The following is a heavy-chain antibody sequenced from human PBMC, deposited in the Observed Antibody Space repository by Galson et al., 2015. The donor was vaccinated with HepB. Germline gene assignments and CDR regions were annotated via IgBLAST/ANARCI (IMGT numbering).Heavy chain of an antibody. CDR2: ISYDGSNK. CDR1: GFTFSSYA. D-gene: IGHD4-17*01. J-gene: IGHJ4*02. CDR3: ARDARPDDYGAIFDY. Sequence: SLRLSCAASGFTFSSYAMHWVRQAPGKGLEWVAVISYDGSNKYYADSVKGRFTISRDNSKNTLYLQMNSLRAEDTAVYYCARDARPDDYGAIFDYWGQGTLVTVSS. V-gene: IGHV3-30*04.